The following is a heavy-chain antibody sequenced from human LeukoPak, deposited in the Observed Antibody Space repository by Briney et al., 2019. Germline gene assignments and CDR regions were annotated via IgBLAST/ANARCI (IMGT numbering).Heavy chain of an antibody. CDR3: AKGSELTYYDFWSGYPMDY. D-gene: IGHD3-3*01. V-gene: IGHV3-23*01. Sequence: GGSLRLSCAASGFTFSSYAISWVRQAPGKGLEWVSAISGSGGSTYYADSVKGRFTISRDNSKNTLYLQMNSLRAEDTAVYYCAKGSELTYYDFWSGYPMDYWGQGTLVTVSS. CDR1: GFTFSSYA. CDR2: ISGSGGST. J-gene: IGHJ4*02.